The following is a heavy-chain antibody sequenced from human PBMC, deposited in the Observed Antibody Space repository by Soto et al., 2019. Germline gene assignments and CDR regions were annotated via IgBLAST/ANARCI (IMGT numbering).Heavy chain of an antibody. J-gene: IGHJ4*02. CDR3: AHSIPGYLPIYFDY. CDR1: GFSLSTSGVG. V-gene: IGHV2-5*02. CDR2: IYWDDDK. D-gene: IGHD2-2*02. Sequence: QITLKESGPTLVKPTQTLTLTCTFSGFSLSTSGVGVGWIRQPPGKALEWLALIYWDDDKRYSPSLKSRLTITQDTSKNQVVLTMTNMDPVDTATYYCAHSIPGYLPIYFDYWGQGTLVTVSS.